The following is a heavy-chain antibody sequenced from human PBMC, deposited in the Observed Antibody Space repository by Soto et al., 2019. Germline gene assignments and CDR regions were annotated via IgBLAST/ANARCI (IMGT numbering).Heavy chain of an antibody. CDR1: GYTFTSYY. Sequence: GASVKVSCKASGYTFTSYYMHWVRQAPGQELEWMGIINSSGGSTSYAQKFQGRVTMTRDTSTSTVYMELSSLRSEDTAVYYCARDFSVEGTANSIAAAGNGFWWFDPWGQGTLVTVSS. CDR3: ARDFSVEGTANSIAAAGNGFWWFDP. J-gene: IGHJ5*02. CDR2: INSSGGST. V-gene: IGHV1-46*01. D-gene: IGHD6-13*01.